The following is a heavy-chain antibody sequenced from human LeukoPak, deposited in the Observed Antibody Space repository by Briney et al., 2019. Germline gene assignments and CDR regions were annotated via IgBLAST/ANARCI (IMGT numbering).Heavy chain of an antibody. J-gene: IGHJ4*02. V-gene: IGHV1-69*13. CDR3: ARVVNSGSYHGFDY. CDR1: GGTFSSYA. CDR2: IIPIFGTA. Sequence: SVKVSCKASGGTFSSYAISWVRQAPGQGLEWMGGIIPIFGTANYAQKYQGRVTITADESTSTAYMELSSLRSEDTAVYYCARVVNSGSYHGFDYWGQGTLVTVSS. D-gene: IGHD1-26*01.